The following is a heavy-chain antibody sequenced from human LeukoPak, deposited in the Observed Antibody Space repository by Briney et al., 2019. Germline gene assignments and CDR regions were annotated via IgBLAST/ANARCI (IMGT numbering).Heavy chain of an antibody. CDR1: GGSISSYY. D-gene: IGHD3-10*01. CDR3: ARDTYYYGSGSYYRVFDY. J-gene: IGHJ4*02. CDR2: IYYSGST. V-gene: IGHV4-59*12. Sequence: PSETLSLTCTVSGGSISSYYWSWIRQPPGKGLEWIGYIYYSGSTNYNPSLKSRVTISVDTSKNQFSLKLSSVTAADTAVYYCARDTYYYGSGSYYRVFDYWGQGTLVTVSS.